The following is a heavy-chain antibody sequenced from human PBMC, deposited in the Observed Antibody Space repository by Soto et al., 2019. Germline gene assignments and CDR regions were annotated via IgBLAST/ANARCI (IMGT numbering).Heavy chain of an antibody. CDR1: GYTFTSYY. CDR3: ARDIATPDSSGWYDY. J-gene: IGHJ4*02. CDR2: INPSGGST. D-gene: IGHD6-19*01. Sequence: ASVKVSCKASGYTFTSYYMHWVRQAPGQGLEWIGIINPSGGSTSYAQKFQGSVTMTRDTSTSTVYMELSSLISEDTAVYYCARDIATPDSSGWYDYWGQGTLVTVSS. V-gene: IGHV1-46*01.